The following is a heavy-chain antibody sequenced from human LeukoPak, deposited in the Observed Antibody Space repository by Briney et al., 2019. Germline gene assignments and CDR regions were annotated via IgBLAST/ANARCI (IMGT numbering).Heavy chain of an antibody. Sequence: PGGSLRLSCAASGFTFSDYYMSWIRQAPGKGLEWVSYISSSGSTIYYADSVKGRFTISRDNAKNPLYLQMNSLRAEDTAVYYCARVHGRHYYYYMDVWGKGTTVTVSS. CDR3: ARVHGRHYYYYMDV. CDR2: ISSSGSTI. CDR1: GFTFSDYY. J-gene: IGHJ6*03. V-gene: IGHV3-11*04.